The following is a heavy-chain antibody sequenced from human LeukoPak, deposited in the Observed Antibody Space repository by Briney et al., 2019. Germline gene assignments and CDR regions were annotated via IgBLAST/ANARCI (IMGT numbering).Heavy chain of an antibody. D-gene: IGHD6-13*01. CDR1: GFTFSSYS. V-gene: IGHV3-21*01. CDR3: ARDPGAAAGTVYYYYMDV. Sequence: NPGGSLRLSCAASGFTFSSYSMNWVRQAPGKGLEWVSFISTSSSYIYYADPVKGRFTISRDNAKNSLYLQMNSLRAEDAAVYYCARDPGAAAGTVYYYYMDVWGKGTTVTASS. J-gene: IGHJ6*03. CDR2: ISTSSSYI.